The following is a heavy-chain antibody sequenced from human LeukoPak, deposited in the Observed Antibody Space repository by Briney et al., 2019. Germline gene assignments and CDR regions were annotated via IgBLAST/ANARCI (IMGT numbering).Heavy chain of an antibody. CDR2: INPNSGGT. Sequence: ASVKVSCKASGYTFTGYYMHWVRQAPGQGLEWMGWINPNSGGTNYAQKFQGRVTITTDESTSTAYMELSSLRSEDTAVYYCARGRVSGSTGDYFDYWGQGTLVTVSS. J-gene: IGHJ4*02. D-gene: IGHD1-26*01. CDR3: ARGRVSGSTGDYFDY. V-gene: IGHV1-2*02. CDR1: GYTFTGYY.